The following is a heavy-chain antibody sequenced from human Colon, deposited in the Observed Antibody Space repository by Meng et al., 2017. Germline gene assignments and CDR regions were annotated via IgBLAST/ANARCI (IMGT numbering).Heavy chain of an antibody. CDR3: ARDSEAADY. CDR1: GYTFTTDG. CDR2: INTNTGKP. V-gene: IGHV7-4-1*02. J-gene: IGHJ4*02. D-gene: IGHD6-25*01. Sequence: QVQMVQSWSELKKPGAYVRISCKASGYTFTTDGMNWVRQAPGQGLEWMGWINTNTGKPTYAQGLTGRFVFSLDTSVSTAYLQISSLKAEDTAVYYCARDSEAADYWGQGTLVTVSS.